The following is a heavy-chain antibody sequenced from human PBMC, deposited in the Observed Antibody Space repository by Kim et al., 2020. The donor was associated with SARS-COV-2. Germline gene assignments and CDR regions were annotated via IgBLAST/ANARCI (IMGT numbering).Heavy chain of an antibody. D-gene: IGHD3-22*01. J-gene: IGHJ4*02. V-gene: IGHV4-31*02. Sequence: YYNPSLKSRLIISIDTSKNQFSLKVTSVTAADTAVYYCARTDSSGYYLVYWGQGTLVTVSS. CDR3: ARTDSSGYYLVY.